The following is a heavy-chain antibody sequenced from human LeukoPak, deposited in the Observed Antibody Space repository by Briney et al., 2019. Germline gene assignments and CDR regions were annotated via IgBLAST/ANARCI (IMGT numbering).Heavy chain of an antibody. CDR2: IYADGTT. D-gene: IGHD3-22*01. V-gene: IGHV3-66*01. CDR3: ARGYYYEAPG. J-gene: IGHJ4*02. CDR1: GFTVSSNY. Sequence: GGSLRLSCAASGFTVSSNYMSWVRQAPGKGLEWVSVIYADGTTYYADSVKGRFTISRDNSNNTVYLQMNSLRADDTAVYYCARGYYYEAPGWGQGTLVAVSS.